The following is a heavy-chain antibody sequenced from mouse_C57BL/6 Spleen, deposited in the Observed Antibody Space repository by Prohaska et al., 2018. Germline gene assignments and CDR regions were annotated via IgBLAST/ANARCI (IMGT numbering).Heavy chain of an antibody. Sequence: QVQLQQPGAELVRPGTSVKLSCKASGYTFTSYWMHWVKQRPGQGLEWIGVIDPSDSYTNYNQKFKGKATLTVDTSSSTAYMQLSSLTSEDSAVYYCARGDAYWGQGTTLTVSS. D-gene: IGHD3-3*01. V-gene: IGHV1-59*01. J-gene: IGHJ2*01. CDR3: ARGDAY. CDR2: IDPSDSYT. CDR1: GYTFTSYW.